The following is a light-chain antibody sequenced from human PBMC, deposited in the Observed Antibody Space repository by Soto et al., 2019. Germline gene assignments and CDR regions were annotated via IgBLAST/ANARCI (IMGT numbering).Light chain of an antibody. V-gene: IGLV2-14*01. Sequence: QSVLTQPASVSGSPGQSITISCTGTSSDVGGHNSVSWYRQDPGKAPKLMIYDVSNRPSGVSDRFSGSKSGNTASLTISGLQIEDEADYYCSSFTSSVTYVFGTGTKVT. CDR1: SSDVGGHNS. CDR3: SSFTSSVTYV. CDR2: DVS. J-gene: IGLJ1*01.